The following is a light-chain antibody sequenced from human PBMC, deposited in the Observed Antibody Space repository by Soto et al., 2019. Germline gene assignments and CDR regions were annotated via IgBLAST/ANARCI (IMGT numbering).Light chain of an antibody. Sequence: DIQMTQSPSSLSESAGDRVTITCRASQGISTYLNWYQQKPGKAPKLLIYAASSLQSGVPSGFSGSGSETDFTLTISSLQPEDFATYSCQQSYNTTWTFGQGTKVDIK. J-gene: IGKJ1*01. CDR1: QGISTY. CDR2: AAS. CDR3: QQSYNTTWT. V-gene: IGKV1-39*01.